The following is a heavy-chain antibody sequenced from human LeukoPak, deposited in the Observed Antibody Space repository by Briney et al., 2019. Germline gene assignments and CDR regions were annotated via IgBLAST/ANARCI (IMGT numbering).Heavy chain of an antibody. CDR3: AKLDAVAGKFDY. D-gene: IGHD6-19*01. V-gene: IGHV3-23*01. CDR1: GFTFSSYA. Sequence: QVGGSLRLSCAASGFTFSSYAMSWVRQAPGKGLEWVSAISGSGGSTYYADSVKGRFTISRDNSKNTLYLQMNSLRAEDTAVYYCAKLDAVAGKFDYWGQGTLVTVSS. J-gene: IGHJ4*02. CDR2: ISGSGGST.